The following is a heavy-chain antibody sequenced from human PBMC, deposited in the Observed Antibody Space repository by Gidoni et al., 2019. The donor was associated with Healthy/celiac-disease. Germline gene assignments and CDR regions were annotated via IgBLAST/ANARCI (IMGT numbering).Heavy chain of an antibody. Sequence: QVQLVQSGAEVKKPGDSVKVSCKVSGYTLPELSMHWVRQAPGKGLEWMGGFDPEDGETIYAHKFQGRVTITEDTSTATAYMGLSSLRSDDTAVYYCATAEQWLVHGLVYWGQGTLVTVSS. CDR2: FDPEDGET. CDR1: GYTLPELS. D-gene: IGHD6-19*01. V-gene: IGHV1-24*01. J-gene: IGHJ4*02. CDR3: ATAEQWLVHGLVY.